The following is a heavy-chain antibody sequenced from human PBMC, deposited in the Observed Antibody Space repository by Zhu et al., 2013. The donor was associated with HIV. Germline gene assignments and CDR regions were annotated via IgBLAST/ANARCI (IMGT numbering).Heavy chain of an antibody. CDR1: GGTFT. D-gene: IGHD6-19*01. V-gene: IGHV1-69*09. CDR3: ARVSPFGAVAGPGYFDL. J-gene: IGHJ2*01. Sequence: QVNLVQSGAEVKKPGSSVKVTCKISGGTFTWMGRLIPVLDTADYAQKYQARVTISADKATNTAYMELRGLRSDDTAVYYCARVSPFGAVAGPGYFDLWGRGTLVTVSS. CDR2: LIPVLDTA.